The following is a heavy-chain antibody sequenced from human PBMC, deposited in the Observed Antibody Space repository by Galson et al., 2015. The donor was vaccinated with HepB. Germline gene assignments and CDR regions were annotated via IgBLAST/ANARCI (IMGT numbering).Heavy chain of an antibody. V-gene: IGHV1-18*01. J-gene: IGHJ4*02. CDR2: ISAHNGNT. Sequence: SVKVSCKASGYTFTSYGISWVRQAPGQGLEWMGWISAHNGNTNYAQKLQGRVTMTTDTSTSTAYMELRSLRSDDTAVYYCARYHSSSWYQHIDYWGQGTLVTVSS. D-gene: IGHD6-13*01. CDR3: ARYHSSSWYQHIDY. CDR1: GYTFTSYG.